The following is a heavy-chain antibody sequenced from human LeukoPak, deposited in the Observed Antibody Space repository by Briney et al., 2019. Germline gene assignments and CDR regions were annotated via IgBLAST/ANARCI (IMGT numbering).Heavy chain of an antibody. CDR3: ARHQSYGSGTYYAPFDN. D-gene: IGHD3-10*01. Sequence: ETLSRTCTVSGGSVSSSSYYWGWIRQPPMKGLEWIGSIYDSGSTEYNLSLRSRVTISVDTSRNQFSLKLSSVTAADTAVYYCARHQSYGSGTYYAPFDNWGQGIRVTFSS. V-gene: IGHV4-39*01. J-gene: IGHJ4*02. CDR1: GGSVSSSSYY. CDR2: IYDSGST.